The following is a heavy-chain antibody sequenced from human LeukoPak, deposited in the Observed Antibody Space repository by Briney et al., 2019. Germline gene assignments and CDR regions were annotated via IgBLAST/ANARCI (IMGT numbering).Heavy chain of an antibody. CDR3: AREDTPMVNPFDY. CDR2: VYHSGST. Sequence: SETLSLTCTVSGYSISSGYYWGWIRQPPGKGLEWIGSVYHSGSTNYNPSLKSRVTISVDTSKNQFSLKLTSVTAADTAVYYCAREDTPMVNPFDYWGQGTLVTVSS. CDR1: GYSISSGYY. J-gene: IGHJ4*02. V-gene: IGHV4-38-2*02. D-gene: IGHD5-18*01.